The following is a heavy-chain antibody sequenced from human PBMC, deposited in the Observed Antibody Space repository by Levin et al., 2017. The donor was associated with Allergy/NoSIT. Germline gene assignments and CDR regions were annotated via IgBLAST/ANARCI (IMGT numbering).Heavy chain of an antibody. D-gene: IGHD6-25*01. CDR2: INPSGGST. Sequence: AASVKVSCKASGYTFTSYYIHWVRQAPGQGLEWMGIINPSGGSTSYAQKFQGRVTMTRDTSTSTVYMELSSLRSEDTAVYYCARTIAAWYFDYWGQGTLVTVSS. V-gene: IGHV1-46*01. CDR3: ARTIAAWYFDY. J-gene: IGHJ4*02. CDR1: GYTFTSYY.